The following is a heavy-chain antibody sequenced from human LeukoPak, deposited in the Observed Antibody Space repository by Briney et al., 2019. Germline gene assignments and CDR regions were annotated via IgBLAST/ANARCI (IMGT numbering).Heavy chain of an antibody. V-gene: IGHV3-23*01. Sequence: GGSLRLSCAASGFTFSSYAMSWVRQAPGKGLEWVSAISGSGGSTYYADSVKGRFTISRDNSKNTLCLQMNSLRAEDTAVYYCAKDPYYDSSGPHGAEYFQHWGQGTLVTVSS. D-gene: IGHD3-22*01. CDR3: AKDPYYDSSGPHGAEYFQH. CDR1: GFTFSSYA. J-gene: IGHJ1*01. CDR2: ISGSGGST.